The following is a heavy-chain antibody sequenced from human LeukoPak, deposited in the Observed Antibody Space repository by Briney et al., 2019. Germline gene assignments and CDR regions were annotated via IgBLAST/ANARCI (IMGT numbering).Heavy chain of an antibody. CDR2: IYYSGST. CDR1: GGSISSYY. V-gene: IGHV4-59*01. Sequence: SETLSLTCTVSGGSISSYYWNWIRQPPGKGLEWIGYIYYSGSTNYNPSLKSRVTISVDTSKNQFSLKLSSVTAADTAVYYCARGTGTTVWDDAFDIWGQGTMVTVSS. J-gene: IGHJ3*02. D-gene: IGHD1-7*01. CDR3: ARGTGTTVWDDAFDI.